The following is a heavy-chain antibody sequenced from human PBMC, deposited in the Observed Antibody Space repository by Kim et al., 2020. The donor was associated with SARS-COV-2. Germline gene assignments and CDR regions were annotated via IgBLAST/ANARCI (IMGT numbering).Heavy chain of an antibody. CDR3: ARRPRVVPAAGSNWFDP. CDR1: GGSISSSSYY. CDR2: IYYSGST. D-gene: IGHD2-2*01. V-gene: IGHV4-39*01. J-gene: IGHJ5*02. Sequence: SETLSLTCTVSGGSISSSSYYWGWIRQPPGKGLEWIGSIYYSGSTYYNPSLKSRVTISVDTSKNQFSLKLSSVTAADTAVYYCARRPRVVPAAGSNWFDPWGQGTLVTVSS.